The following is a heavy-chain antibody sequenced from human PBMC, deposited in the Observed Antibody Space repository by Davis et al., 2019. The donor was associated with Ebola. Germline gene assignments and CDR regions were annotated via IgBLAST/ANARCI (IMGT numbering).Heavy chain of an antibody. CDR2: IYYSGST. CDR3: ARVRGWQMGRLDY. CDR1: GGSISSYY. D-gene: IGHD6-19*01. V-gene: IGHV4-59*05. J-gene: IGHJ4*02. Sequence: SETLSLTCTVSGGSISSYYWSWIRQPPGKGLEWIGSIYYSGSTYYNPSLKSRVTISVDTSKNQFSLKLSSVTAADTAVYYCARVRGWQMGRLDYWGQGTLVTVSS.